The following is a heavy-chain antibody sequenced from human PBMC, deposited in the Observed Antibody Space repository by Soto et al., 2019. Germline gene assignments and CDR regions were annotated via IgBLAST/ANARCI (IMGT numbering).Heavy chain of an antibody. CDR1: GFTFSDYH. J-gene: IGHJ4*02. V-gene: IGHV3-11*01. CDR3: ARYFGLVSYHLDY. Sequence: QVQLVESGGGLVKPGGSLRLSCAASGFTFSDYHMTWIRQAPGKGLEWVSYISSSGSTRYYADSVKGRFTVSRDNAKNSLLLQINSLRAEETAVYYCARYFGLVSYHLDYWGQGTLVTVSS. D-gene: IGHD3-10*01. CDR2: ISSSGSTR.